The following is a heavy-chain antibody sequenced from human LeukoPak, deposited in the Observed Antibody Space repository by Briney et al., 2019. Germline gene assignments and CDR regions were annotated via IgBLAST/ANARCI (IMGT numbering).Heavy chain of an antibody. CDR3: ARGFGSSWLHY. Sequence: GGSLRLSCAGSGFTFSNYGMNWVRQAPGKGLEWVSYISESGSPVFYADSVKGRFTISRDNSKNSLYLQMNSLRAEDTAVYYCARGFGSSWLHYWGQGTLVTVSS. V-gene: IGHV3-48*04. D-gene: IGHD6-13*01. CDR2: ISESGSPV. J-gene: IGHJ4*02. CDR1: GFTFSNYG.